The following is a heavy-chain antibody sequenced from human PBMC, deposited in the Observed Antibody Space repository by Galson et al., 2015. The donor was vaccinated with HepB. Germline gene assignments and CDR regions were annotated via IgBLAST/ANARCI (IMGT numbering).Heavy chain of an antibody. J-gene: IGHJ4*02. CDR1: YTFTSHT. V-gene: IGHV1-18*04. CDR3: ARDLSLDY. Sequence: YTFTSHTFSWVRQAPGQGLEWMGWISAYNGNTNYAQKFQDRVTMTTDTSASTAYMELRSLRSDDTAVYYCARDLSLDYWGQGTLVTVSS. D-gene: IGHD3-3*02. CDR2: ISAYNGNT.